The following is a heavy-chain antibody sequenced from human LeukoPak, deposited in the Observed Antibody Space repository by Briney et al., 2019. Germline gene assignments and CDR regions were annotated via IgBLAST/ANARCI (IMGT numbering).Heavy chain of an antibody. J-gene: IGHJ3*02. CDR3: ARTMDTATTVAFDI. Sequence: PSETLSLTCTVSGGSISSSNYYWGWIRQPPGTGLEWIGSIYYSGSTYYNPSLKSRVTISVDTSKNQFSLKLSSVTAADTAVYYCARTMDTATTVAFDIWGQGTMVTVSS. CDR2: IYYSGST. V-gene: IGHV4-39*01. D-gene: IGHD5-18*01. CDR1: GGSISSSNYY.